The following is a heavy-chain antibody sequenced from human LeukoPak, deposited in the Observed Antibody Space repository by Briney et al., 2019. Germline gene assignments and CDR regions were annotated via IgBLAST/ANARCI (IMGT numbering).Heavy chain of an antibody. CDR3: AREGGGDYLLYYGMDV. J-gene: IGHJ6*02. CDR1: GFTFSSYA. CDR2: ISYDGRNK. V-gene: IGHV3-30-3*01. Sequence: GGSLRLSCAVSGFTFSSYAMHWVRQAAGKGMEWVAVISYDGRNKYYAVSVKGRFTISRDNSKNTLYQQMNSQRAEDTAVYDWAREGGGDYLLYYGMDVWGQGTTVTVSS. D-gene: IGHD4-17*01.